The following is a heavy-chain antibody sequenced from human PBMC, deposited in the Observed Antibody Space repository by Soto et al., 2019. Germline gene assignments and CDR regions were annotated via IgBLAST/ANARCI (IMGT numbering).Heavy chain of an antibody. D-gene: IGHD2-2*03. CDR3: ATVDIVLVPAAMDY. CDR2: ISAYNGNT. J-gene: IGHJ4*03. CDR1: GYTFTSYG. V-gene: IGHV1-18*01. Sequence: ASVKVSCKASGYTFTSYGISWVRQAPGQGLEWMGWISAYNGNTNYAQKLQGRVTMTTDTSTSTAYMELRSLRSDDTAVYYCATVDIVLVPAAMDYWGHGKLVTVS.